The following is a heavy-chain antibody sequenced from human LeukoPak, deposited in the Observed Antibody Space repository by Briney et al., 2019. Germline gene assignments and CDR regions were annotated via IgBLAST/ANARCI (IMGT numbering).Heavy chain of an antibody. CDR3: AGKAAAYYFVY. CDR1: GFSFSTYG. J-gene: IGHJ4*02. D-gene: IGHD2-2*01. V-gene: IGHV3-30*02. CDR2: MQYDGSEE. Sequence: PGGSLRLSCAASGFSFSTYGMHWVRQAPGKGLEWVTFMQYDGSEEYYADSVKGRFTISRDNSKNTLYLQMDSLRGEDTAVYYCAGKAAAYYFVYWAQGTLVTVSS.